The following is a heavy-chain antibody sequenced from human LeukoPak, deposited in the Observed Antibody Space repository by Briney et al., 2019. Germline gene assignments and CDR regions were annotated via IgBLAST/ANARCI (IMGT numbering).Heavy chain of an antibody. CDR2: ISYDGSSR. D-gene: IGHD1-1*01. J-gene: IGHJ4*02. V-gene: IGHV3-30-3*01. Sequence: PGGSLRLSCAASGLTFSTYAMHWVRQAPGKGLDWVADISYDGSSRSYADSVRGRFIISRDNSKSTLYVEMNSLRAEDTAVYYCARLVGWNYDYWGQGTLVTVSS. CDR1: GLTFSTYA. CDR3: ARLVGWNYDY.